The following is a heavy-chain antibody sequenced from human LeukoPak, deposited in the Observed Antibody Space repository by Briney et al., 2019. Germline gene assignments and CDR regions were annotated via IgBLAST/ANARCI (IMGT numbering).Heavy chain of an antibody. D-gene: IGHD1-26*01. CDR3: ARGRGTSGSYYEGYAFDI. J-gene: IGHJ3*02. V-gene: IGHV1-69*13. Sequence: SVKVSCKASGGTFSSYAISWVRQAPGQGLEWMGGIIPIFGTANYAQKFQGRVTITADESTSTAYMELSSLRSEDTAVYYCARGRGTSGSYYEGYAFDIRGQGTMVTVSS. CDR2: IIPIFGTA. CDR1: GGTFSSYA.